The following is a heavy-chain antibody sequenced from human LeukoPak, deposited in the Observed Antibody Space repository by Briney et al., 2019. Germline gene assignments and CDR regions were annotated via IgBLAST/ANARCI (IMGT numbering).Heavy chain of an antibody. Sequence: ASETLSLTCTASDDSISRDFWTSIWQPPGKGLEWIGYIRYSVRTEYNPSLKSRVTMSVDTSKNQFSLKLSSVTAADTAVYYCARDLVATISYWYFDLWGRGTLVTVSS. J-gene: IGHJ2*01. V-gene: IGHV4-59*12. CDR3: ARDLVATISYWYFDL. D-gene: IGHD5-12*01. CDR1: DDSISRDF. CDR2: IRYSVRT.